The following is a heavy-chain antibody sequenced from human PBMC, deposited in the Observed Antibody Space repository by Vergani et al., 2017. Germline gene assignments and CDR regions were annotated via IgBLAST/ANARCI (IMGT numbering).Heavy chain of an antibody. CDR1: GFTFSSYG. D-gene: IGHD2-2*01. Sequence: QVQLVESGGGVVQPGRSLRLSCAASGFTFSSYGMHWVRQAPGKGLEWVAVISYDGSNKYYADSVKGRFTISRDNSKNTLYLQMNSLRAEDTAVYYCAKDCGEYCSSTSCSPGAAFDIWGQGTMVTVSS. V-gene: IGHV3-30*18. CDR2: ISYDGSNK. CDR3: AKDCGEYCSSTSCSPGAAFDI. J-gene: IGHJ3*02.